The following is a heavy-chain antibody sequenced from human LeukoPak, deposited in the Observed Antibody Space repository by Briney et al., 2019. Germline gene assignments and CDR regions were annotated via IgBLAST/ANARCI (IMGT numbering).Heavy chain of an antibody. CDR1: GGSISSSSYY. CDR2: IYYSGST. V-gene: IGHV4-39*01. D-gene: IGHD3-9*01. J-gene: IGHJ3*02. Sequence: SETLSLTCTVSGGSISSSSYYWGWIRQPPGKGLEWIGSIYYSGSTYYNPSLKSRVTISVDTSKNQFSLKLSSVTAADTAVYYCATLDWAFDIWGQGAMVTVSS. CDR3: ATLDWAFDI.